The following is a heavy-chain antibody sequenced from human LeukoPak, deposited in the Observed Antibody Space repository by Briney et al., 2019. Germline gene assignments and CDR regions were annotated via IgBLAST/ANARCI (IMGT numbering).Heavy chain of an antibody. J-gene: IGHJ4*02. CDR3: ASTFDSSSWYVSFDY. Sequence: ASVRVSCTASGGTFSSYAISWVRQAPGQGLEWMGGIIPIFGTANYAQKFQGRVTITADESTSTAYMELSSLRSEDTAVYYCASTFDSSSWYVSFDYWGQGTLVTVSS. CDR1: GGTFSSYA. D-gene: IGHD6-13*01. CDR2: IIPIFGTA. V-gene: IGHV1-69*13.